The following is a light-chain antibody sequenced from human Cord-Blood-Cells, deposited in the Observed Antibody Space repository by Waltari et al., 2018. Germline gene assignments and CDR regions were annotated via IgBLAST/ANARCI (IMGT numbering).Light chain of an antibody. V-gene: IGLV3-1*01. CDR2: HDR. J-gene: IGLJ1*01. Sequence: SYELTQPHSVSVSTGQTATITCSGAQLRPKSACWYQQKPGQSPVLVIYHDRKRPPGIPVRFSGSNSGNTATLTISGTQAMDEADYYWQAWDSSTAVFGTGTKVTVL. CDR1: QLRPKS. CDR3: QAWDSSTAV.